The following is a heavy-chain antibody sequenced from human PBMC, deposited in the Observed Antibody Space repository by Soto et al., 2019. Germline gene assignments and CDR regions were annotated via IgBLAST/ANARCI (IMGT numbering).Heavy chain of an antibody. D-gene: IGHD3-16*01. CDR3: ATYNVGEGGRGY. Sequence: QVQLQESGPGLVKPLETLSLTCTVSGGSMSGQHWSWIRQPPGKGLEWIGHHSDSTNYNPTLKRRVNITTCASKNQFSLKLTSVTAADTAVYYCATYNVGEGGRGYWGQGTLVTVSS. CDR1: GGSMSGQH. CDR2: HHSDST. V-gene: IGHV4-4*09. J-gene: IGHJ4*02.